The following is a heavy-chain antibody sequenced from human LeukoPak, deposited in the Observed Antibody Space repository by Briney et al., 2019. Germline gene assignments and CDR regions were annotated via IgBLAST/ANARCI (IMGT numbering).Heavy chain of an antibody. CDR1: GFTFSSYE. Sequence: GGSLRLSCAASGFTFSSYEMNWVRQAPGKGLEWVANIKQDGNEKYYVDSVKGRFTISRDNAKNSLDLQMNSLRAEDTAIYYCARDTLGEGEDANYAVYYFDYWGQGTLVTVSS. CDR2: IKQDGNEK. V-gene: IGHV3-7*01. D-gene: IGHD4/OR15-4a*01. J-gene: IGHJ4*02. CDR3: ARDTLGEGEDANYAVYYFDY.